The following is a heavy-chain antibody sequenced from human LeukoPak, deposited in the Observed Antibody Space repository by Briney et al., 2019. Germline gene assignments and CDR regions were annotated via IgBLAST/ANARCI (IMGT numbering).Heavy chain of an antibody. CDR1: GFTLSNSW. V-gene: IGHV3-74*01. Sequence: GGSLRLSCAASGFTLSNSWMHWVRQAPGKGLVWVSRINSDGKTTTYADSVKGRFTISRDNADNTLYLQMNSLSAEDTALYYCAKDYPPYLGQGTLVTVSA. CDR2: INSDGKTT. CDR3: AKDYPPY. J-gene: IGHJ4*02.